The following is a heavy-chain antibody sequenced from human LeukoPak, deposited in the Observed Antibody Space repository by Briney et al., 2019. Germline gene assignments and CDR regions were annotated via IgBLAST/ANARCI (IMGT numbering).Heavy chain of an antibody. J-gene: IGHJ3*02. CDR2: ISTTSKTI. CDR3: ASYFDSTGYFQDAYDM. D-gene: IGHD3-22*01. CDR1: GFTFSRYS. V-gene: IGHV3-48*01. Sequence: GGSLRLSCVASGFTFSRYSMNWVRQAPGKGLEWVSYISTTSKTIYYGDSVKGRFSISRDNVKNLLYLQMKSLRAEDTAVYYCASYFDSTGYFQDAYDMWGQGTLVTVSS.